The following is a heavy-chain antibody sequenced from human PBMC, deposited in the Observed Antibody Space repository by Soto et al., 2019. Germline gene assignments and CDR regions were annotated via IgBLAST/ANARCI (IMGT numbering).Heavy chain of an antibody. Sequence: GGSLRLSCTASGFTFSSYAMHWVRQAPGKGLEWVAVISYDGSNKYYADSVKGRFTISRDNSKNTLYLQMNSLRAEDTAVYYCARLRFLERLSYYYGMDVWGQGTTVTVYS. CDR2: ISYDGSNK. CDR1: GFTFSSYA. CDR3: ARLRFLERLSYYYGMDV. V-gene: IGHV3-30-3*01. J-gene: IGHJ6*02. D-gene: IGHD3-3*01.